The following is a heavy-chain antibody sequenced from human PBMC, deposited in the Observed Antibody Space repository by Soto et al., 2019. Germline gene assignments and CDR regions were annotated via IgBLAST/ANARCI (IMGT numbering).Heavy chain of an antibody. V-gene: IGHV3-53*01. CDR2: IYSGGST. CDR3: AFFLLLPGAL. D-gene: IGHD2-15*01. CDR1: GFTFSSND. Sequence: EVQLVESGGGLIQPGGSLRLSCAASGFTFSSNDMNWVRQAPGKGLEWVSLIYSGGSTYYADSVKGRFTISRDDSKNTLLLQITSRRPENSAVYYSAFFLLLPGALLGQATVVTVSS. J-gene: IGHJ3*01.